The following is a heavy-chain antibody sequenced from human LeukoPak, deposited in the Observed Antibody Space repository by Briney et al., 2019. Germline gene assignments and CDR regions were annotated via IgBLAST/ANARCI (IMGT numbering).Heavy chain of an antibody. V-gene: IGHV4-4*07. CDR1: GASITDYY. Sequence: PSETLSLTCTVSGASITDYYWSWIRQPVGGGLEWIGHIWTSERTNYNPSLKSRVTMSVDTSKNQLSLKLSPVTAADTAVYYCARDEGNWFDPWGQGTLVTVSS. CDR2: IWTSERT. CDR3: ARDEGNWFDP. J-gene: IGHJ5*02.